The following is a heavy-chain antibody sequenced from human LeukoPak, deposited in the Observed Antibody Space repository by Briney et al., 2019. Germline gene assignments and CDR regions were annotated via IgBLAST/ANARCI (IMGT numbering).Heavy chain of an antibody. V-gene: IGHV1-2*02. CDR2: INPNSGGT. Sequence: ASVKVSCKASGYSFTGYYIQWVRQAPGQGLEWMGWINPNSGGTNYAQKFQGRVTMTRDTSISTAYMELSRLRSDDTAVYYCARTAAPTSPLFDYWGQGTLVTVSS. J-gene: IGHJ4*02. D-gene: IGHD2-2*01. CDR3: ARTAAPTSPLFDY. CDR1: GYSFTGYY.